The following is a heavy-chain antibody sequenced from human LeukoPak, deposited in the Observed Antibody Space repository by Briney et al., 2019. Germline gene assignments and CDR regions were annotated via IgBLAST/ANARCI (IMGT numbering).Heavy chain of an antibody. CDR2: FNPSSSST. J-gene: IGHJ3*02. CDR1: GYTFTSYY. D-gene: IGHD3-22*01. Sequence: SVKVSCKASGYTFTSYYMHWVRQAPAQGLEWIGVFNPSSSSTSSAQKFQGRVTLTRDRSTTTVYIKLSRLRSKGTAVDYCARGYYYDSSGYYPGSFDIWGQGTMVTVSS. V-gene: IGHV1-46*01. CDR3: ARGYYYDSSGYYPGSFDI.